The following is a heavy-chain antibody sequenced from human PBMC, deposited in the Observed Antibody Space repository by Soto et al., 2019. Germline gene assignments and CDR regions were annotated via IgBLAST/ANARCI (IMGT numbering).Heavy chain of an antibody. CDR1: GGSFSGYY. V-gene: IGHV4-34*01. D-gene: IGHD2-8*02. J-gene: IGHJ4*02. Sequence: SETLSLTCSVYGGSFSGYYWSWIRQPPGTGLEWIGEINHSGSTNYNPSLKSRVTISVDTSKSQFSLKLTSVTAADTAVYYCARDKITGLFDYWGQGTLVTVSS. CDR2: INHSGST. CDR3: ARDKITGLFDY.